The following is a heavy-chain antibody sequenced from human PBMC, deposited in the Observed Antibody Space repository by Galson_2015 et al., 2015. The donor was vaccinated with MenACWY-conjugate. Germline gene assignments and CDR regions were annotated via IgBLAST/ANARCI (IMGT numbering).Heavy chain of an antibody. V-gene: IGHV3-20*04. J-gene: IGHJ6*02. D-gene: IGHD4-17*01. CDR1: GLTFDDYG. CDR3: ARDRATVTNYYYYGMDV. Sequence: SLRLSCAASGLTFDDYGMNWFRQAPGKGLEWVSVINWNGFSTGYADSVKGRSTISRDSAKNSLYLQMNSLRAEDTALYYCARDRATVTNYYYYGMDVWGQGTTVTVSS. CDR2: INWNGFST.